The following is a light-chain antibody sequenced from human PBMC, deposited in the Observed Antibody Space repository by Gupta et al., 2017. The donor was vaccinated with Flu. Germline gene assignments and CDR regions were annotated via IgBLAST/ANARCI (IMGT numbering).Light chain of an antibody. CDR2: EVT. J-gene: IGLJ3*02. CDR3: SSHTSGSIPL. V-gene: IGLV2-14*01. CDR1: GSDVGGYKY. Sequence: QSALPQPASVSGAPGQSIPSSCTVTGSDVGGYKYVSWYQPHPSKAPNLMIYEVTNRPSGVANRSSCSKSGNTASLTISALQAEDEAEYFCSSHTSGSIPLFGGGTKLTVL.